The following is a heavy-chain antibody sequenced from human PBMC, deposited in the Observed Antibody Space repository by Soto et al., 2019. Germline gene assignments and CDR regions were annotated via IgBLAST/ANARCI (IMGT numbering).Heavy chain of an antibody. J-gene: IGHJ6*02. CDR1: GFTFSSYD. Sequence: GGSLRLSCAASGFTFSSYDMHWVRQATGKGLEWVSAIGTAGDTYYPGSVKGRFTISRENAKNSLYLQMNSLRAGDTAVYYCARGYYDSSGYDYYYYGMDVWGQGTTVTVSS. V-gene: IGHV3-13*01. CDR3: ARGYYDSSGYDYYYYGMDV. D-gene: IGHD3-22*01. CDR2: IGTAGDT.